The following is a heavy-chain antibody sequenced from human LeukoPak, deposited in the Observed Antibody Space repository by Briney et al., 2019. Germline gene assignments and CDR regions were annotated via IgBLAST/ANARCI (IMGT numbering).Heavy chain of an antibody. CDR3: ARDPRDGYNYDY. Sequence: GGSLRLSCAASGFTFSSSSMIWVRQAPGKGLEWVSYISSSSRNIYYADSVKGRFTISRDNAKNSLYLQMNSLRDEDTAVYYCARDPRDGYNYDYWGQGTLVSVSS. CDR2: ISSSSRNI. D-gene: IGHD5-24*01. J-gene: IGHJ4*02. V-gene: IGHV3-48*02. CDR1: GFTFSSSS.